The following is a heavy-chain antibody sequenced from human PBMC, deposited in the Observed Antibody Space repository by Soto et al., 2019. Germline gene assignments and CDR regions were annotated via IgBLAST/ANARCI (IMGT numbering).Heavy chain of an antibody. V-gene: IGHV4-39*01. CDR3: ARRYRDIVATIGWNFDL. D-gene: IGHD5-12*01. CDR2: IYYSGST. J-gene: IGHJ2*01. CDR1: GGSISSSSYY. Sequence: SETLSLTCTVSGGSISSSSYYWGWIRQPPGKGLEWIGSIYYSGSTYYNPSLKSRVTISVDTSKNQFSLKLSSVTAADTAVYYCARRYRDIVATIGWNFDLWGRGTLVTVSS.